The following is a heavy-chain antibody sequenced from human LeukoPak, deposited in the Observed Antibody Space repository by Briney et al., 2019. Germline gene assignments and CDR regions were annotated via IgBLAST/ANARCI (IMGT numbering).Heavy chain of an antibody. D-gene: IGHD7-27*01. CDR2: INHSGST. V-gene: IGHV4-34*01. Sequence: SETLSLTCAVSGGSISSGGYSWSWIRQPPGKGLEWIGEINHSGSTNYNPSLKSRVTISVDTSKNQFSLKLSSVTAADTAVYYCARGVANWGSHYYYYYMDVWGKGTTVTVSS. CDR1: GGSISSGGYS. J-gene: IGHJ6*03. CDR3: ARGVANWGSHYYYYYMDV.